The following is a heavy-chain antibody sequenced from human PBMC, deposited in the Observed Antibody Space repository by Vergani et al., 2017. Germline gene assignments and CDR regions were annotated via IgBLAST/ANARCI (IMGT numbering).Heavy chain of an antibody. J-gene: IGHJ2*01. CDR2: IVVGSGNT. CDR1: GFTFTSSA. D-gene: IGHD3-3*01. Sequence: QMQLVQSGPEVKKPGTSVKVSCKASGFTFTSSAMQWVRQARGQRLEWIGWIVVGSGNTNYAQKFQERVTITRDMSTSTAYMELSSMRSEDTAVYYCARGTIFGVVMNDDWYFDLWGRGTLVTVSS. V-gene: IGHV1-58*02. CDR3: ARGTIFGVVMNDDWYFDL.